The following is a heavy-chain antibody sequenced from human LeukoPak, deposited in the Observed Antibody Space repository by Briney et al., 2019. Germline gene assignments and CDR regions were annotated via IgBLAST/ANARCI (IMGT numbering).Heavy chain of an antibody. J-gene: IGHJ3*02. CDR3: ARDTAIAHHAFDI. D-gene: IGHD5-18*01. CDR2: ISSSSSTI. Sequence: GGSLRLSCAASGFTFSSYSMNWVRQAPGKGLEWVSYISSSSSTIYYADSVKGRFTISRDNAKNSLYLQMNSLRAEDTAVYYCARDTAIAHHAFDIWGQGTMVTVSS. V-gene: IGHV3-48*01. CDR1: GFTFSSYS.